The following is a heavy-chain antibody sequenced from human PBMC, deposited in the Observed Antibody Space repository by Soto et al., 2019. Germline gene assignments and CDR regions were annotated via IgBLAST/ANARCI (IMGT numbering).Heavy chain of an antibody. CDR2: IYYSGST. CDR3: ARLYSGYDFFIDAFDI. V-gene: IGHV4-39*01. CDR1: GGSISSSSYY. J-gene: IGHJ3*02. D-gene: IGHD5-12*01. Sequence: QLQLQESGPGLVKPSETLSLTCTVSGGSISSSSYYWGWIRQPPGKGLEWIGSIYYSGSTYYNPSLKRRVTISVDTSKNQFSLKLSSVTAADTAVYYCARLYSGYDFFIDAFDIWGQGTMVTVSS.